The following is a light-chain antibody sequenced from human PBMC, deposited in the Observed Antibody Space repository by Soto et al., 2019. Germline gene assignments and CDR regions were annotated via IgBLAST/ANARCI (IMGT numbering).Light chain of an antibody. Sequence: DIQMTQSPSSLSASVGDRVTITCRASQGISTYLNCYQQKPGKAPKLLIYAASSLQSGVPSRFSGSGSETDFTLTISSLQPEDFATYSCQQSYSTTWTFGQGT. CDR3: QQSYSTTWT. CDR1: QGISTY. J-gene: IGKJ1*01. CDR2: AAS. V-gene: IGKV1-39*01.